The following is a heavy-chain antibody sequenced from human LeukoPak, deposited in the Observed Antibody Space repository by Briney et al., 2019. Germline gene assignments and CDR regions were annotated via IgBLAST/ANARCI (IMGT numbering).Heavy chain of an antibody. D-gene: IGHD3-10*01. J-gene: IGHJ4*02. CDR2: IIPILGIA. V-gene: IGHV1-69*04. Sequence: SVKVSCKASGGTFSSYAISWVRQAPGQGLEWMGRIIPILGIANYAQKFQGRVTITANKSTSTAYMELSSLRSEDTAVYYCARDGSGAPLFDYWGQGTLVTVSS. CDR3: ARDGSGAPLFDY. CDR1: GGTFSSYA.